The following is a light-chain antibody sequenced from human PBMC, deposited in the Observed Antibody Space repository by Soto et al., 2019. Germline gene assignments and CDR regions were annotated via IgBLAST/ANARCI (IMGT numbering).Light chain of an antibody. J-gene: IGKJ1*01. V-gene: IGKV1-5*03. Sequence: DIKMTQSPSTLSASVGDRVTITCRASQSISSWLAWYQQKPGRAPKLRIYKASSLETGVPSRFSGSGSGTEFTLIISSLQPDDFASSYCQQYGSSSPWTCGQGTKVEIK. CDR3: QQYGSSSPWT. CDR1: QSISSW. CDR2: KAS.